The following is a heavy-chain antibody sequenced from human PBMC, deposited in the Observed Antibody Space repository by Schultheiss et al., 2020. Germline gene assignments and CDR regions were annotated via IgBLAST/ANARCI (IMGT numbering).Heavy chain of an antibody. V-gene: IGHV2-70*01. Sequence: SGPTLVKPTQTLTLTCTFSGFSLSTSGMCVSWIRQPPGKALEWLALIYWNDDKRYSPSLKTRLTISKDTSKNQVVLTMTNMDPMDTATYYCARIRYYYDSSGYVPYYFDYWGQGTLVTVSS. J-gene: IGHJ4*02. CDR1: GFSLSTSGMC. D-gene: IGHD3-22*01. CDR3: ARIRYYYDSSGYVPYYFDY. CDR2: IYWNDDK.